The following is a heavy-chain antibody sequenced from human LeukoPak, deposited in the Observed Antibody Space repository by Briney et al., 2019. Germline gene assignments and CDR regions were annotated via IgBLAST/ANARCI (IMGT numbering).Heavy chain of an antibody. Sequence: ASVKVSCKASGYTFTSYYMHWVRQAPGQGLEWMGIINPSGGSTSYAQKFQGRVTMTRDTSTSTVYMELRSLRSEDTAVYYCARGGRILAAAGNGIGYWGQGTLVTVSS. V-gene: IGHV1-46*01. D-gene: IGHD6-13*01. CDR1: GYTFTSYY. CDR2: INPSGGST. J-gene: IGHJ4*02. CDR3: ARGGRILAAAGNGIGY.